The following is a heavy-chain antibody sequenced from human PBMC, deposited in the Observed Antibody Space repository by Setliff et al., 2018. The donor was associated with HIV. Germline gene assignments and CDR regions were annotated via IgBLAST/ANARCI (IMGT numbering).Heavy chain of an antibody. CDR3: ARGVDY. V-gene: IGHV3-7*01. Sequence: GGSLRLSCAASGFTFSGYWMSWVRQAPGKGLEWVANIKEDGSGKYYVDSVKGRFTISRDNAKNSLYLQMHSLRAEDTAVYYCARGVDYWGEGTLVTVSS. J-gene: IGHJ4*02. CDR2: IKEDGSGK. CDR1: GFTFSGYW.